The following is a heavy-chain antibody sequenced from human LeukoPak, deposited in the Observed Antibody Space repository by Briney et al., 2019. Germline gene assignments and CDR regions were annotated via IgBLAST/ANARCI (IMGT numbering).Heavy chain of an antibody. CDR3: SGWDGSYEY. CDR1: GFTFSDST. Sequence: PGGSLRLSCAASGFTFSDSTIYWVRQVSGKGLEWLGHIRNTANTYATAVAASVKGRFTIARDDSKNTAYLQMNSLKSEDTAVYYCSGWDGSYEYWGQGTLVTVSS. J-gene: IGHJ4*02. D-gene: IGHD3-10*01. V-gene: IGHV3-73*01. CDR2: IRNTANTYAT.